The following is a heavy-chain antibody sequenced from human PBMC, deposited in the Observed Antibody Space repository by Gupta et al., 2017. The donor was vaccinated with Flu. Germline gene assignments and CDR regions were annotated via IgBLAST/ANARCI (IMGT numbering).Heavy chain of an antibody. D-gene: IGHD5-18*01. CDR2: IKQDGSEQ. CDR1: GFTFSSYW. J-gene: IGHJ4*02. CDR3: AREMGSYGYDY. V-gene: IGHV3-7*01. Sequence: EVQLVESGGDLVQPGGSLRLSCAASGFTFSSYWMSWVRQAPGKGLEWVANIKQDGSEQYYVDSVKGRFTISRDNARKSLYLQMNSLRAEDTAVYYCAREMGSYGYDYWGQGTLVTVSS.